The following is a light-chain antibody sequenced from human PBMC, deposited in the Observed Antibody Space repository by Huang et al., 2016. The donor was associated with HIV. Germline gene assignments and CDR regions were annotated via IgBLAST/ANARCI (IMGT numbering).Light chain of an antibody. CDR2: GAS. J-gene: IGKJ2*01. CDR3: QQYDSSPMYT. CDR1: QSVSSNF. V-gene: IGKV3-20*01. Sequence: EIVLTQSPGTLSLSPGERATLSCRASQSVSSNFLAWYQQKPGQAPRLLIYGASNRATGIPDRFSGSGSGTDFTLTISRLEPEDFAVYHCQQYDSSPMYTFGQGTKLEIK.